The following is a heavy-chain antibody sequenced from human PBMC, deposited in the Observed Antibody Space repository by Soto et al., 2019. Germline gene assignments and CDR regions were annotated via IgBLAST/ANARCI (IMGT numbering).Heavy chain of an antibody. Sequence: SETLSLTCTVSGGSISSGGYYWSWIRQHPGKGLEWIGYIYYSGSTYYNPSLKSRVTISVDTSKNQFSLKLSSVTAADTAVYYCAREQHSSGTVIYWYFDLWGRGILATVFS. CDR3: AREQHSSGTVIYWYFDL. J-gene: IGHJ2*01. V-gene: IGHV4-31*03. D-gene: IGHD6-19*01. CDR2: IYYSGST. CDR1: GGSISSGGYY.